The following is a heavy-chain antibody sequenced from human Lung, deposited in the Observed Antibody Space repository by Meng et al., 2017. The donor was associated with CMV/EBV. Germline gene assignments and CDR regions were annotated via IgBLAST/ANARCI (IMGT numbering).Heavy chain of an antibody. Sequence: SXTXSLXXTVSGGSISSYYWSWIRQPPGKGLEWIGYIYYSGSTNYNPSLKSRVTISVDTSKNQFSLKLSSVTAADTAVYYCARDCSSTSCLDAFDIWGQGTXVTVSS. J-gene: IGHJ3*02. D-gene: IGHD2-2*01. CDR2: IYYSGST. CDR3: ARDCSSTSCLDAFDI. V-gene: IGHV4-59*01. CDR1: GGSISSYY.